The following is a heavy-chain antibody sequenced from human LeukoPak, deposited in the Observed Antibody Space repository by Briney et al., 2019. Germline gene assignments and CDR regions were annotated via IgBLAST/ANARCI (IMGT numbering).Heavy chain of an antibody. D-gene: IGHD5-12*01. CDR3: AREQRNIVATIGSYYFDY. V-gene: IGHV4-59*01. CDR2: IYYTGSA. J-gene: IGHJ4*02. CDR1: GGSISSYY. Sequence: SETLSLSCTVSGGSISSYYWSWIRQPPGRGLEWIGYIYYTGSANYNPSLKGRVTISVDTSKNQFSLKVRSVTTADTAVYYCAREQRNIVATIGSYYFDYWGQGTLVTVSS.